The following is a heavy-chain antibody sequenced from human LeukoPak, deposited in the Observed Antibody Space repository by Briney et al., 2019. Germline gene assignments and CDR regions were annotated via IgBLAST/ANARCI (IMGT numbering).Heavy chain of an antibody. CDR3: ARLGTNYGDYRFAF. Sequence: SETLSLTCTVSGGSISSCYWSWIRQPPGKGLEWIGYIYYSGNTNYNPSLKSRVTISVDTSKNQFSLELSSVTAADTAVYYCARLGTNYGDYRFAFWGQGTLVTVSS. J-gene: IGHJ4*02. D-gene: IGHD4-17*01. CDR2: IYYSGNT. V-gene: IGHV4-59*12. CDR1: GGSISSCY.